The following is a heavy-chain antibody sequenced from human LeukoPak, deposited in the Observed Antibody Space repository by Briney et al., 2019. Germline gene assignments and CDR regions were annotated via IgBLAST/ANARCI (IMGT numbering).Heavy chain of an antibody. CDR2: TYYRSKWYN. CDR3: ARHVGGGYWYFDY. Sequence: KPSQTLSLTCAISGDSVSSNSVAWNWIRQSPSRGLEWLGRTYYRSKWYNEYAESVKSRINIKPDTSRNQFSLQLNSVTAADTAVYYCARHVGGGYWYFDYWGRGTQVTVSS. J-gene: IGHJ2*01. D-gene: IGHD2-15*01. CDR1: GDSVSSNSVA. V-gene: IGHV6-1*01.